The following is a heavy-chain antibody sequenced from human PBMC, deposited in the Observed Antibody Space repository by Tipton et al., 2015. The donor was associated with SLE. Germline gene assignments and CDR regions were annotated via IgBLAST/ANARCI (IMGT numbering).Heavy chain of an antibody. CDR2: INHSGST. V-gene: IGHV4-34*01. J-gene: IGHJ4*02. CDR3: ASSNLHYDFWMSCFDY. Sequence: TLSLTCVVYGGSFSGYYCSWIRQPPGKGLEWIGEINHSGSTNYNPSLKSRVTISVDTSKNQFSLRLSSLTAADTAVYYCASSNLHYDFWMSCFDYWGQGTLVTVSS. CDR1: GGSFSGYY. D-gene: IGHD3-3*01.